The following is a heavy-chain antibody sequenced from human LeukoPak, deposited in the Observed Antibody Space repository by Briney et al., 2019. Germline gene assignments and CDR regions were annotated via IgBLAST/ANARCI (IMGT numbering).Heavy chain of an antibody. CDR3: ARVLRYGGYGY. Sequence: GASVTVSCKASGYTFTSYDINWVRQATGQGLGWMGWMNPNSGNTGYAQKFQGRVTMTRNTSISTAYMELCSLRSEDTAVYYCARVLRYGGYGYWGQGTLVTVSS. CDR2: MNPNSGNT. CDR1: GYTFTSYD. V-gene: IGHV1-8*01. J-gene: IGHJ4*02. D-gene: IGHD5-12*01.